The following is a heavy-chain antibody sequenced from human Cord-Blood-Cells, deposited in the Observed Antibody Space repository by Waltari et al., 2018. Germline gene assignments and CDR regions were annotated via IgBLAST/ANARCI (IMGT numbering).Heavy chain of an antibody. CDR2: IFSNDEK. CDR3: ARGYYDFWSGYEYFQH. V-gene: IGHV2-26*01. D-gene: IGHD3-3*01. J-gene: IGHJ1*01. CDR1: GFSPSNARMG. Sequence: QVTLKESGPVLVKPTETLTLTCTVSGFSPSNARMGVSWTRQPPGKALEWLAHIFSNDEKSYSTSLKSRLTISKDTSKSQVVLTMTNMDPVDTATYYCARGYYDFWSGYEYFQHWGQGTLVTVSS.